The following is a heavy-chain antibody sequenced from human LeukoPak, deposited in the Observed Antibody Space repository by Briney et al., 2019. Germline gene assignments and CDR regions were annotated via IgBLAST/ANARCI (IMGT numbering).Heavy chain of an antibody. Sequence: ASVKVSCKTSGYTFTDYYLHWVRQAPGQGLEWMGWINPDTGGSFSAQKLPGRVTMTSDMSINTAYRELNRLSFDDTAVYYCSREYQLLVHNWFDPWGQGTLVTVSS. D-gene: IGHD2-2*01. CDR2: INPDTGGS. J-gene: IGHJ5*02. CDR1: GYTFTDYY. V-gene: IGHV1-2*02. CDR3: SREYQLLVHNWFDP.